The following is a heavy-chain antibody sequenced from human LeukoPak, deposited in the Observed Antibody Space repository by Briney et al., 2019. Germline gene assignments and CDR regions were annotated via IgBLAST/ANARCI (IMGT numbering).Heavy chain of an antibody. D-gene: IGHD3-22*01. CDR3: VRWLWDY. V-gene: IGHV3-21*04. J-gene: IGHJ4*02. CDR1: GFTFNNYN. CDR2: ITSSGTYI. Sequence: PGGSLKLSCATSGFTFNNYNMNWVRQAPGRALEWVSSITSSGTYIFYADSVKGRFTISRDNSKNTVYLQMNSLRAEDTAVYYCVRWLWDYWGQGTLVTVSS.